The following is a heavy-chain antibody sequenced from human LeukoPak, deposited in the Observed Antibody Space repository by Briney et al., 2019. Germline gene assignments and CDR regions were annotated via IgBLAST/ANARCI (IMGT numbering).Heavy chain of an antibody. CDR3: AKDRVVGYSGYDYFSYWYFDL. J-gene: IGHJ2*01. CDR2: ISGSGGST. V-gene: IGHV3-23*01. CDR1: GFSFSSYT. Sequence: GGSLRLSCAASGFSFSSYTMNWARHAPGKGLEWVSAISGSGGSTYYTDSVKGRFTLSRDNSKNTLYLKMNSLRAEDTAVYYCAKDRVVGYSGYDYFSYWYFDLWGRGTLVTVSS. D-gene: IGHD5-12*01.